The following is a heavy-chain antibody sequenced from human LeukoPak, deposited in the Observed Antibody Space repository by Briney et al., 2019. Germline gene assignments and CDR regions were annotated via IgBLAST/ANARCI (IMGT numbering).Heavy chain of an antibody. Sequence: GGSLRLSCAASGFTVSSNYMSWVRQAPGKGLEWVSVIYSGGSTYYADSVKGRFTISRDNSKNTLYLQMNSLRAEDTAVYYCASTFRTGAFDIWGQGTMVTVSS. CDR1: GFTVSSNY. V-gene: IGHV3-66*01. CDR3: ASTFRTGAFDI. J-gene: IGHJ3*02. D-gene: IGHD2/OR15-2a*01. CDR2: IYSGGST.